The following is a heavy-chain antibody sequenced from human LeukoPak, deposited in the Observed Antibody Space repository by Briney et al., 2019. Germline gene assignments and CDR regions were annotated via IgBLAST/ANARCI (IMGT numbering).Heavy chain of an antibody. J-gene: IGHJ4*02. CDR3: ARDFSGYSYAIDY. CDR2: ISYDGSNK. D-gene: IGHD5-18*01. Sequence: GRSLRLSGAASGFTFRSYAMHWVRQAPGKGREWGAVISYDGSNKDYADSVKSRFTISRDNSKNTLYLQMNSLRAEDTAVYYCARDFSGYSYAIDYWGQGTLVTVSS. V-gene: IGHV3-30-3*01. CDR1: GFTFRSYA.